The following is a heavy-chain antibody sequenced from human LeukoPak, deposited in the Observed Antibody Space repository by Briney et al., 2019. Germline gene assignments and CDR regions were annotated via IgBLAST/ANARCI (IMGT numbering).Heavy chain of an antibody. Sequence: PSETLSLTCAVYGGSFSGYYWSWIRQPPGKGLEWIGEINHSGSINYNPSLKSRVTISVDTSKNQFSLKLSSVTAADTAVYYCARQRKIAAAGTRFDYWGQGTLVTVSS. CDR1: GGSFSGYY. J-gene: IGHJ4*02. CDR3: ARQRKIAAAGTRFDY. V-gene: IGHV4-34*01. CDR2: INHSGSI. D-gene: IGHD6-13*01.